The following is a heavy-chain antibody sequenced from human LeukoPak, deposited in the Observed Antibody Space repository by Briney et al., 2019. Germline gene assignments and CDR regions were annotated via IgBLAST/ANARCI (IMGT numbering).Heavy chain of an antibody. Sequence: PGGSLRLSCAASGFTFSRFTMNWVRQAPGKGLEWVSGISGSDSSTYYADFVKGRFIISRDNSKHTLYLQMNSLRAEDTAVYYCMSYAGRSDDYWGQGTLVTVSS. CDR1: GFTFSRFT. J-gene: IGHJ4*02. D-gene: IGHD3-16*01. CDR2: ISGSDSST. CDR3: MSYAGRSDDY. V-gene: IGHV3-23*01.